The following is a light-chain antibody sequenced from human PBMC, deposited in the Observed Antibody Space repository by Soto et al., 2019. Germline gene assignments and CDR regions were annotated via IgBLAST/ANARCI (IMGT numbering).Light chain of an antibody. CDR2: KAS. CDR1: QTISSW. CDR3: QHYNSYSEA. J-gene: IGKJ1*01. V-gene: IGKV1-5*03. Sequence: IQMTQSPSTLSGSVGDRVTITCRASQTISSWLAWYQQKPGKAPKLLIYKASTLKSGVPSRFSGSGSVTEFTLTISSLQPDDFATYYCQHYNSYSEAFGQGTKVDIK.